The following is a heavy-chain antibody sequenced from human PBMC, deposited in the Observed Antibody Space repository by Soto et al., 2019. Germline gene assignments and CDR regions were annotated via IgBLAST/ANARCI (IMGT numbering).Heavy chain of an antibody. V-gene: IGHV3-30-3*01. D-gene: IGHD2-15*01. CDR3: VRDGQGGHVEAFDY. Sequence: QVQLVESGGGAVQPGRSLRLSCAASGFTFGGYSMHWVRQAPGKGLEWVAVIAYDGSTEHYADAVKGRFSISRDNSKNTLDLEMNSLIAEDVGIYYCVRDGQGGHVEAFDYWGQGTLVTVSS. CDR2: IAYDGSTE. CDR1: GFTFGGYS. J-gene: IGHJ4*02.